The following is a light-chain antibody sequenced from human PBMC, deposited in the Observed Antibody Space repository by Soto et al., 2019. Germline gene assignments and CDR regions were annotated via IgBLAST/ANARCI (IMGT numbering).Light chain of an antibody. CDR2: DAS. J-gene: IGKJ1*01. Sequence: IQLTQSPSSLSASVGDRVTITCRASQGISSYLGWYQQKPGKAPNLLIYDASTLHSGVPSRFSGSGSGTEFTLTISRLQTDDFATYYCLQYKTYPRTFGQGTKVDIK. CDR3: LQYKTYPRT. V-gene: IGKV1-9*01. CDR1: QGISSY.